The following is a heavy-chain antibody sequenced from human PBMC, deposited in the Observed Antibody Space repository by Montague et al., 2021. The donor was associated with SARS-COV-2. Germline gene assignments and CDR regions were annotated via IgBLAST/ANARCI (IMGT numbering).Heavy chain of an antibody. V-gene: IGHV3-9*01. CDR2: ITWKSGRI. Sequence: SLRLSCAASGFIFDDYAMHWVRQAPGKGLEWVSGITWKSGRIAYADSVKGRSTVSRDNAKNSLYLQMNSLRAEDTALYYCAKDARKWELLPSYWYFDLWGRGTLVTVSS. J-gene: IGHJ2*01. CDR1: GFIFDDYA. CDR3: AKDARKWELLPSYWYFDL. D-gene: IGHD1-26*01.